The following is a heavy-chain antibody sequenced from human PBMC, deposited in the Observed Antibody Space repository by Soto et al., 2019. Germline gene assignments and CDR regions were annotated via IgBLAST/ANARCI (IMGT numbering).Heavy chain of an antibody. CDR1: GGSFSGYF. CDR3: ARGRSESVLVVTATPGWYFDL. V-gene: IGHV4-34*01. J-gene: IGHJ2*01. Sequence: QVQLQQWGAGLLKPSETLSLTCTVSGGSFSGYFWSWIRQPPGKGLEWIGEINHSGSTNYNPSLKSRVTVSVDTSKNQFSLRLSSVTATDTAVYYCARGRSESVLVVTATPGWYFDLWGRGTLVTVSS. CDR2: INHSGST. D-gene: IGHD2-15*01.